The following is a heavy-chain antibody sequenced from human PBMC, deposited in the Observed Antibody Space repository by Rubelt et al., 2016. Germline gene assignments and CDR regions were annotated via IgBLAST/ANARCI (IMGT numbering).Heavy chain of an antibody. CDR1: GGSISSSSYY. CDR3: ASADYDFWSGSDRNWFDP. Sequence: QLQLQESGPGLVKPSETLSLTCTVSGGSISSSSYYWGWIRQPPGKGLEWIGSIYYSGSTYYNPSLKSRVTISVDTSKNQFSRKLSSVTAADTAVYYCASADYDFWSGSDRNWFDPWGQGTLVTVSS. D-gene: IGHD3-3*01. V-gene: IGHV4-39*01. CDR2: IYYSGST. J-gene: IGHJ5*02.